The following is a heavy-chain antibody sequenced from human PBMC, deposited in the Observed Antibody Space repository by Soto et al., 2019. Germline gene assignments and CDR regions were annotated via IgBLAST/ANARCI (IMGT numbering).Heavy chain of an antibody. CDR1: GVPISNSSYY. CDR3: ARHGSN. V-gene: IGHV4-39*01. CDR2: IYYSGIT. Sequence: ETLSLTCTVSGVPISNSSYYWGWIRRPPGKGLEWIGTIYYSGITYYNPSLKSRVTISVDTSKNQFSLKLTSVTAADTAVYYCARHGSNWGQGTLVTVSS. J-gene: IGHJ4*02.